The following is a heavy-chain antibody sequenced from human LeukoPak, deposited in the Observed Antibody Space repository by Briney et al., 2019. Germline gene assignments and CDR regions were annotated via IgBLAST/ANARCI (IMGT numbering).Heavy chain of an antibody. V-gene: IGHV3-48*03. J-gene: IGHJ4*02. Sequence: GGSLRLSCAASGFTFSSYEMNWVRQAPGKGLEWVSYISSSGSTIYYADSVKGRFTISRDNAKNSLYLQMSSLRAEDTAVYYCAKAGSYGSYFDYWGQGTLVTVSS. CDR1: GFTFSSYE. D-gene: IGHD5-18*01. CDR3: AKAGSYGSYFDY. CDR2: ISSSGSTI.